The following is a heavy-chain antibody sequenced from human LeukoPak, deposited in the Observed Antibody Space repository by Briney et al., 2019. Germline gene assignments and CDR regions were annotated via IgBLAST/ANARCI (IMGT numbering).Heavy chain of an antibody. D-gene: IGHD6-13*01. CDR2: ITGSSRSA. Sequence: GTLRLSGAASGFTCNDKHMIWKPPGPGNGWMWGSYITGSSRSANYADSVKGRFTISRDNAKNSLYLQMNSLRAEDTAVYYCARRESSSWYHFDYWGQGTLVTVSS. CDR3: ARRESSSWYHFDY. V-gene: IGHV3-11*03. J-gene: IGHJ4*02. CDR1: GFTCNDKH.